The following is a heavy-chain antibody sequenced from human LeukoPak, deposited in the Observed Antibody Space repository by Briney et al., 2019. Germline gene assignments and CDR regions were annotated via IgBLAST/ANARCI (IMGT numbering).Heavy chain of an antibody. D-gene: IGHD2-21*02. Sequence: ASVKVSCKASGYTFTSYGISWVRQAPGQGLEWMGWISAYNGNTNYAQKLQGRVTMTTDTSTSTAYMELRSLRPDDTAVYYCARVGDIVVVTGSFDYWGQGTLVTVSS. CDR3: ARVGDIVVVTGSFDY. V-gene: IGHV1-18*01. J-gene: IGHJ4*02. CDR2: ISAYNGNT. CDR1: GYTFTSYG.